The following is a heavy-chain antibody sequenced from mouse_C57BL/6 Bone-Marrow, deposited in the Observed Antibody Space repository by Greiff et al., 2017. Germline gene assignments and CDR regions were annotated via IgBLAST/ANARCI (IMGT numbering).Heavy chain of an antibody. Sequence: EVQLQESGGDLVKPGGSLKLSCAASGFTFSSYGMSWVRQTPDKRLEWVATISSGGSYTYYPDSVKGRFTISRANAKNTLYLQMSRLKSEDTAMYYCARVPNYGSSYGFAYWGQGTLVTVSA. CDR1: GFTFSSYG. D-gene: IGHD1-1*01. CDR2: ISSGGSYT. V-gene: IGHV5-6*01. CDR3: ARVPNYGSSYGFAY. J-gene: IGHJ3*01.